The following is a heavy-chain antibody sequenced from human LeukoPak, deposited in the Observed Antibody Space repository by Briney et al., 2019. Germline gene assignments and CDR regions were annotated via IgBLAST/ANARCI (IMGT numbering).Heavy chain of an antibody. CDR3: ARGTAAGPAVGY. D-gene: IGHD6-13*01. J-gene: IGHJ4*02. Sequence: SVGSLRLSCAASGFTFSSYAMSWVRQAPGKGLEWVSAISGSGGSTYYADSVKGRFTISRDNSKNTLYLQMNSLRAEDTAVYYCARGTAAGPAVGYWGQGTLVTVSS. V-gene: IGHV3-23*01. CDR1: GFTFSSYA. CDR2: ISGSGGST.